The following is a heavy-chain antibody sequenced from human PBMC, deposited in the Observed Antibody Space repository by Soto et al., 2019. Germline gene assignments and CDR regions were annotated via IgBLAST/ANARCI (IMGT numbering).Heavy chain of an antibody. Sequence: GGSLRLSCAASGFTFSTYTMTWVRQAPGKGLEWVAAISRTGGSTYYGDSVKGRFTISRDSSKNTLYLQMTSLRAEDTAVYYCAKDGGFGVYTTSGLDHCGQGALVTASS. CDR2: ISRTGGST. CDR1: GFTFSTYT. D-gene: IGHD3-10*01. J-gene: IGHJ4*02. CDR3: AKDGGFGVYTTSGLDH. V-gene: IGHV3-23*01.